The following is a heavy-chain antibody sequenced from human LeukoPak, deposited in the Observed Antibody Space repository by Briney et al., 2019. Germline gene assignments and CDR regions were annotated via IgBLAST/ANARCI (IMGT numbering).Heavy chain of an antibody. Sequence: QPGGSLRLSCAASGFTFSSYGMHWVRQAPGKGLEWVAFIRYDGSNKYYADSVKGRFTISRDNSKNTLYLQMNRLRAEDTAVYYCAKEGGGSGSYLAYYYYYMDVWGKGTTVTVSS. CDR2: IRYDGSNK. D-gene: IGHD3-10*01. CDR3: AKEGGGSGSYLAYYYYYMDV. CDR1: GFTFSSYG. J-gene: IGHJ6*03. V-gene: IGHV3-30*02.